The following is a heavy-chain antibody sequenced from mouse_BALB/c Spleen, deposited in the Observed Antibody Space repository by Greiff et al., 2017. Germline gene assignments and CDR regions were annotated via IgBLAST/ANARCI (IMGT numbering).Heavy chain of an antibody. V-gene: IGHV5-6-5*01. J-gene: IGHJ2*01. CDR3: ARKGIYDGYYYYFDY. CDR2: ISSGGST. D-gene: IGHD2-3*01. CDR1: GFTFSSYA. Sequence: EVKVEESGGGLVKPGGSLKLSCAASGFTFSSYAMSWVRQTPEKRLEWVASISSGGSTYYPDSVKGRFTISRDNARNILYLQMSSLRSEDTAMYYCARKGIYDGYYYYFDYWGQGTTLTVSS.